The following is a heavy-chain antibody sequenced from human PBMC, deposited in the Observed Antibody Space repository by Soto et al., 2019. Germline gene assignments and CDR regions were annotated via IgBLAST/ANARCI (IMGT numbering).Heavy chain of an antibody. Sequence: EVQLVASGGDLVQPGGSLRLSCAASEFTFSFYWMTWVRQAPGKGLEWVASIKEDGTEQYYVDSVKGRFTVSRDNAKNSLYLQMNNLRVEDTAVYYCARGRSSAYWGQGTLVTVSS. CDR2: IKEDGTEQ. V-gene: IGHV3-7*01. D-gene: IGHD3-3*01. CDR1: EFTFSFYW. CDR3: ARGRSSAY. J-gene: IGHJ4*02.